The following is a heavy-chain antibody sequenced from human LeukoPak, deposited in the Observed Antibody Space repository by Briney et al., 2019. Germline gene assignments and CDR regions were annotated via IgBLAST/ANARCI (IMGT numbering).Heavy chain of an antibody. CDR3: VRHVNIGFDH. Sequence: AQTLSLTCAISGDSVSHNSAAWNWIRQSPSRGLEWLGRTYYRSMWYNDYAVSVKSRITINPDTSKNQFSPQRDAVTPEDTAVYYCVRHVNIGFDHWGQGTLVTVSS. CDR2: TYYRSMWYN. V-gene: IGHV6-1*01. D-gene: IGHD2/OR15-2a*01. J-gene: IGHJ4*02. CDR1: GDSVSHNSAA.